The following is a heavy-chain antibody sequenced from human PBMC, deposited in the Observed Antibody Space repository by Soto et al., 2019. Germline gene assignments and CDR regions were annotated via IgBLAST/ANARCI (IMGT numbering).Heavy chain of an antibody. J-gene: IGHJ5*02. CDR2: ISAYNGNT. CDR1: GYTFTSYG. CDR3: ARTRTTVVAATTANWFDP. D-gene: IGHD2-15*01. Sequence: GASVKVSCKASGYTFTSYGISCVRQAPGQGLEWMGWISAYNGNTNYAQKLQGRVTMTTDTSTSTAYMELRSLRSDDTAVYYCARTRTTVVAATTANWFDPWGQGTLVTVSS. V-gene: IGHV1-18*01.